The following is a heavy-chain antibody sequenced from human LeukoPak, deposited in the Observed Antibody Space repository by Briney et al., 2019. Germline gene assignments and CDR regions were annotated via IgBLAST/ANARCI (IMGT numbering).Heavy chain of an antibody. CDR2: TYYRSKWNG. CDR1: GDSVSTNSGA. J-gene: IGHJ6*02. D-gene: IGHD2/OR15-2a*01. V-gene: IGHV6-1*01. Sequence: SQTLSLTCAISGDSVSTNSGAWNWIRQSPSRGLEWLGRTYYRSKWNGHYAVSLKSRMTINPDTSKNRFSLQLNSVTPEDTAVYYCARENGPTFYYYGMDVWGQGTTVTVSS. CDR3: ARENGPTFYYYGMDV.